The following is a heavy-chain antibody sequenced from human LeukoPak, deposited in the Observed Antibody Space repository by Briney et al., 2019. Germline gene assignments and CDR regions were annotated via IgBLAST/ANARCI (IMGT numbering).Heavy chain of an antibody. CDR1: GYTFTGHD. J-gene: IGHJ4*02. D-gene: IGHD3-10*01. Sequence: ASVKVSCKASGYTFTGHDVNWVRQATGQGLEWMGWMNPGSGNTGYAQKFQGRVTMTRDTSKGTAYLELTSLRSEDTAVYYCATDHTSGSYTFLYWGQGTLVTVSS. CDR3: ATDHTSGSYTFLY. CDR2: MNPGSGNT. V-gene: IGHV1-8*01.